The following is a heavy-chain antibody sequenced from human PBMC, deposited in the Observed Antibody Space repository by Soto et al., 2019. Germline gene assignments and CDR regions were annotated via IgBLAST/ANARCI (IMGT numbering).Heavy chain of an antibody. J-gene: IGHJ6*02. CDR1: GFTFSSYA. CDR3: AKDRTPPHYYYGMDV. V-gene: IGHV3-30*04. CDR2: ISYDGSNK. Sequence: GGSLRLSCAASGFTFSSYAMHWVRQAPGKGLEWVAVISYDGSNKYYADSVKGRFTISRDNSKNTLYLQMNSLRAEDTAVYYCAKDRTPPHYYYGMDVWGQGTTVTVSS.